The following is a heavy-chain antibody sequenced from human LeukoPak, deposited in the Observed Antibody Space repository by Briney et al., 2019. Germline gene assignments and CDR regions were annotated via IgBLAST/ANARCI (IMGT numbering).Heavy chain of an antibody. J-gene: IGHJ4*02. D-gene: IGHD3-16*02. CDR1: GYTFTSYD. CDR2: ISAYNGNT. Sequence: ASVKVSCKASGYTFTSYDISWVRQAPGQGLEWMGWISAYNGNTNYAQKLQGRVTMTTDTSTSTAYMELRSLRSDDTAVYYCARDGDYVWGSYRDRYYFDYWGQGTPVTVSS. V-gene: IGHV1-18*01. CDR3: ARDGDYVWGSYRDRYYFDY.